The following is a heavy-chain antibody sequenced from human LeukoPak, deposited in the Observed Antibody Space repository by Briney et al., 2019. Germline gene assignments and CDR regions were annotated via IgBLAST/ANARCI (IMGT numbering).Heavy chain of an antibody. Sequence: KPSETLSLTCTVPGGSISSYYWSWIRQPPGKGLEWIGYIYYSGSTNYNPSLKSRVTISVDTSKNQFSQKLGSVTAADTAVYYCARMEQQLVDYYYYYMDVWGKGTTVTVSS. V-gene: IGHV4-59*01. CDR1: GGSISSYY. CDR2: IYYSGST. D-gene: IGHD6-13*01. J-gene: IGHJ6*03. CDR3: ARMEQQLVDYYYYYMDV.